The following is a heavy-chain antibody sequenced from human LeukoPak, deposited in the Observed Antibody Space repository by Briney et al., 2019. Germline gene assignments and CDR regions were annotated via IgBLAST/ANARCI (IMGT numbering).Heavy chain of an antibody. D-gene: IGHD6-19*01. Sequence: GGSLRLSCAASGFTFNSYWMSWVRQAPRKGLEWVANINQDGSQKYYVDSVKGQFTISRDNAKNSLYLQMNSLRAEDTAVYYCARDFGGAVAGPRFDCWGQGTLVTVSS. V-gene: IGHV3-7*03. J-gene: IGHJ4*02. CDR3: ARDFGGAVAGPRFDC. CDR2: INQDGSQK. CDR1: GFTFNSYW.